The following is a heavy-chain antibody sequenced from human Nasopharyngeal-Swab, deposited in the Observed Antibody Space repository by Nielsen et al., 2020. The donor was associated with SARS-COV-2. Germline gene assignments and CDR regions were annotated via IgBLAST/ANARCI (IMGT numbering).Heavy chain of an antibody. Sequence: SLKISCAASGFTFDDYAMHWVRQAPGKGLEWVSGISWNSGSIGYADSVKGRFTISRDNTKNSLYLQMNSLRGEDTALYYCARKGEYSSTWGAFDIWGQGTMVTVSS. CDR1: GFTFDDYA. CDR2: ISWNSGSI. D-gene: IGHD6-13*01. J-gene: IGHJ3*02. CDR3: ARKGEYSSTWGAFDI. V-gene: IGHV3-9*01.